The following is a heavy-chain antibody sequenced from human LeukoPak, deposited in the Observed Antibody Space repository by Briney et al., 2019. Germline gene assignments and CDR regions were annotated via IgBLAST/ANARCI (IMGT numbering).Heavy chain of an antibody. Sequence: ASVKVSCKASGYTFTGYYMHWVRQAPGQGLEWMGWINPNSGGTNYAQKFQGRVTMTRDTSISTAYMGLSRLRSDDTAVYYCAREKGYYYDSSGDYAMDYWGQGTLVTVSS. CDR3: AREKGYYYDSSGDYAMDY. J-gene: IGHJ4*02. V-gene: IGHV1-2*02. D-gene: IGHD3-22*01. CDR2: INPNSGGT. CDR1: GYTFTGYY.